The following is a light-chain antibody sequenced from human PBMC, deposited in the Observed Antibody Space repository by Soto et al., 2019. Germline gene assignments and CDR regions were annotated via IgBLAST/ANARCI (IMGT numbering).Light chain of an antibody. CDR3: CSYAGSSTLV. J-gene: IGLJ3*02. V-gene: IGLV2-23*01. Sequence: QSALTQPASVSGSPGQSITFSCTGTSSDVGSYNLVSWYQQHPGKAPKLMIYEGSKRPSGVSNRFSGSKSGNTASLTISGHQAEDEADYYCCSYAGSSTLVFGGGTKLTVL. CDR1: SSDVGSYNL. CDR2: EGS.